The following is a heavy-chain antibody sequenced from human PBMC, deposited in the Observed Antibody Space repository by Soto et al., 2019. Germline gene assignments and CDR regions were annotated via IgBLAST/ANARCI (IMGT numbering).Heavy chain of an antibody. CDR2: IYYSGST. Sequence: SETLSLTCTVSGGSISSSTYYWGWIRQPPGKGLEWIANIYYSGSTYYSPSLKSRVTISVDTSKNQFSLKLNSVTAADTAVYYCATDSRRYVFDYWGQGTTVTVSS. CDR1: GGSISSSTYY. D-gene: IGHD3-16*01. V-gene: IGHV4-39*02. J-gene: IGHJ4*01. CDR3: ATDSRRYVFDY.